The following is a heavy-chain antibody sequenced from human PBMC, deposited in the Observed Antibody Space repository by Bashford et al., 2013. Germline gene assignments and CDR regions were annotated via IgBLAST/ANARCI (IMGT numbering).Heavy chain of an antibody. V-gene: IGHV1-46*01. CDR3: ARRGYSYGSGQYYFDY. CDR1: GYTFTSYY. Sequence: ASVKVSCKASGYTFTSYYMHWVRQAPGQGLEWMGIINPSGGSTSYAQKFQGRVTMTRDTSTSTVYMELSSLRSEDTAVYYCARRGYSYGSGQYYFDYWGQGTLVTVSS. J-gene: IGHJ4*02. D-gene: IGHD5-18*01. CDR2: INPSGGST.